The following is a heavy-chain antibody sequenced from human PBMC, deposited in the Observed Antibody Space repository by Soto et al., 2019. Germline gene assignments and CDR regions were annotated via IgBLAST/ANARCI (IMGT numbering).Heavy chain of an antibody. CDR2: IYPGDSDV. CDR3: SRQNYTGYGGNDSALDT. V-gene: IGHV5-51*01. J-gene: IGHJ4*02. CDR1: GYTFTTYW. Sequence: SGASLKISCQSSGYTFTTYWVGWVRQRPGKGLDGMGKIYPGDSDVKYSPSLQGQVTISVDKSISTAYLQWNSLKASDTAVYYCSRQNYTGYGGNDSALDTWGQGTLFTVSS. D-gene: IGHD5-12*01.